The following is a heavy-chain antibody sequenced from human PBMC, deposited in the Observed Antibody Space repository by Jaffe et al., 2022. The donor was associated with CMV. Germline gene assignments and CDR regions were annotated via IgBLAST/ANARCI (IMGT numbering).Heavy chain of an antibody. Sequence: QLQLQESGPGLVKPSETLSLTCTVSGGSISSSSYYWGWIRQPPGKGLEWIGSIYYSGSTYYNPSLKSRVTISVDTSKNQFSLKLSSVTAADTAVYYCARQTNDIVLKEWENWFDPWGQGTLVTVSS. CDR2: IYYSGST. CDR3: ARQTNDIVLKEWENWFDP. CDR1: GGSISSSSYY. D-gene: IGHD2-8*01. J-gene: IGHJ5*02. V-gene: IGHV4-39*01.